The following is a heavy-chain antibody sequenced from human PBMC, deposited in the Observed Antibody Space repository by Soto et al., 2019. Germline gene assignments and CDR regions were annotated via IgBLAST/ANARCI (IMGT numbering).Heavy chain of an antibody. V-gene: IGHV1-69*08. J-gene: IGHJ4*02. D-gene: IGHD1-26*01. CDR3: ARESRELLTPFLNPFDY. CDR2: IIPILGIA. CDR1: GGTFSSYT. Sequence: QVQLVQSGAEVKKPGSSVKVSCKASGGTFSSYTISWVRQAPGQGLEWMGRIIPILGIANYAQKFQGRVTITADKSTSTAYIELSSLRSEDTAVYYCARESRELLTPFLNPFDYWGQGTLVTVSS.